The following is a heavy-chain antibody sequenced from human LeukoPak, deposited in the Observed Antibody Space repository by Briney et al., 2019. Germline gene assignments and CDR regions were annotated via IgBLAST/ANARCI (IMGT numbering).Heavy chain of an antibody. D-gene: IGHD3-3*01. Sequence: SETLSLTCAVYGGSFSGYYWSWIRQPPGKGLEWIGEINQSGSTNYNPSLKSRVTISVDTSKNQFSLKLSSVTAADTAVYYCARGRFLEWLLYNHSGYEGYYYMDVWGKGTTVTVSS. CDR2: INQSGST. CDR3: ARGRFLEWLLYNHSGYEGYYYMDV. V-gene: IGHV4-34*01. J-gene: IGHJ6*03. CDR1: GGSFSGYY.